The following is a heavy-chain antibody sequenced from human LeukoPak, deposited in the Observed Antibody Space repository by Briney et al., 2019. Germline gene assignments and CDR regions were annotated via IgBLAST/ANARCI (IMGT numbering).Heavy chain of an antibody. CDR1: GFTFSSYA. CDR3: AREDPGGAFDV. V-gene: IGHV3-23*01. J-gene: IGHJ3*01. Sequence: GGSLRLSCAASGFTFSSYAMYWVRQAPGKGLEWVSGIFGSGGSTHYADTVKGRFTISRDNSKNTVYLQMNSLRAEDTAVYYCAREDPGGAFDVWGRGTLVTVSS. D-gene: IGHD3-16*01. CDR2: IFGSGGST.